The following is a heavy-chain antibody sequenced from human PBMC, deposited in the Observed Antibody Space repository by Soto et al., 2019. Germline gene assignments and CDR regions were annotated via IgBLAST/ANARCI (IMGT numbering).Heavy chain of an antibody. V-gene: IGHV4-59*08. CDR1: GGSITRYY. D-gene: IGHD3-22*01. CDR3: ARLATYYYDSSGYTDNWFDP. CDR2: IYYSGST. Sequence: SESLYLTWILAGGSITRYYCSWIRQPPGEGLEWIGYIYYSGSTNYNPSLKSRVTISVDTSKNQFSLKLSSVTAADTAVYYCARLATYYYDSSGYTDNWFDPWGQGTLVTVS. J-gene: IGHJ5*02.